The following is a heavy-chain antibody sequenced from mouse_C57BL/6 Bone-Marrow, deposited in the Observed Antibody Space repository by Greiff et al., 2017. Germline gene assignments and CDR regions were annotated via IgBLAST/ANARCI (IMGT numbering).Heavy chain of an antibody. D-gene: IGHD1-1*01. Sequence: QVQLQQPGAELVKPGASVKMSCKASGYTFTSYWITWVKQRPGQGLEWIGDIYPGSGSTNYNEKFKSKATLTVDTSSSTAYVQLSSLTSEDSAVYYCARRRVYYGSFDYWGQGTTLTVSS. CDR3: ARRRVYYGSFDY. J-gene: IGHJ2*01. V-gene: IGHV1-55*01. CDR1: GYTFTSYW. CDR2: IYPGSGST.